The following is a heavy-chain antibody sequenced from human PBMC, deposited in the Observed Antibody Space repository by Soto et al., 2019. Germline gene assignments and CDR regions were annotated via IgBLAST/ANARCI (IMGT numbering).Heavy chain of an antibody. V-gene: IGHV4-31*03. D-gene: IGHD6-13*01. CDR1: GGSINSGGYY. CDR2: IFYSGST. CDR3: ARVYRLSGYSSSWVFDY. J-gene: IGHJ4*02. Sequence: QVQLQEPGPGLVKPSQTLSLICTVSGGSINSGGYYWHWIRHHPGKGLEWIGYIFYSGSTYYNPFLSSRVTISADTSETEFSLKLISVTAAAPAVYFCARVYRLSGYSSSWVFDYWGQVTLVNVSS.